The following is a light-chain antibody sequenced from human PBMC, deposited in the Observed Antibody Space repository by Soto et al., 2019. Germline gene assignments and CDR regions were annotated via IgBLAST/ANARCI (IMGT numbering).Light chain of an antibody. CDR3: QQYNNWPTWT. Sequence: EIVLTQSPGTLSLSPGERATLSCRASQSVDSNLAWYQQKPGQAPRLLIFGASTRATGIPARFSGSGSGTDFTLTISSLQSEDFAVYYCQQYNNWPTWTFGQGTKVDIK. CDR1: QSVDSN. V-gene: IGKV3D-15*01. J-gene: IGKJ1*01. CDR2: GAS.